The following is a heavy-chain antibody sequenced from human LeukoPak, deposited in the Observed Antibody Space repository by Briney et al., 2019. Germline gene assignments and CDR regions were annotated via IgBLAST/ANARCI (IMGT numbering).Heavy chain of an antibody. CDR1: GGSISSSSYY. Sequence: PSETLSLTCTVSGGSISSSSYYWGWIRQPPGKGLEWIGSIYYSGSTYYNPSLKSRVTISVDTSKNQFSLKLSSVTAADTAVYYCASLSLGITDAFDIWGQGTMVTVSS. V-gene: IGHV4-39*07. D-gene: IGHD3-22*01. J-gene: IGHJ3*02. CDR3: ASLSLGITDAFDI. CDR2: IYYSGST.